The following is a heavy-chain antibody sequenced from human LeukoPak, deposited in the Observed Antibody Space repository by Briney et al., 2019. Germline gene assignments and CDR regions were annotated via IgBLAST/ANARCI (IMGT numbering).Heavy chain of an antibody. V-gene: IGHV4-34*01. CDR2: INHSGST. CDR3: ARQYYYYYMDV. J-gene: IGHJ6*03. CDR1: GGSFSGYY. Sequence: SGTLSLTCAVYGGSFSGYYWSWIRQPPGKGLEWIGEINHSGSTNYNPSLKSRVTISVDTSKNQFSLKLSSVTAADTAVYYCARQYYYYYMDVWGKGTTVTVSS.